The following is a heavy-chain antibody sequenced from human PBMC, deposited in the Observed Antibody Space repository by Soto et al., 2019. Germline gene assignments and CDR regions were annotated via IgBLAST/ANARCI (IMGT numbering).Heavy chain of an antibody. J-gene: IGHJ4*02. CDR3: ARDQGYSYGPTDY. CDR2: FSSSGSTI. Sequence: EVQLVESGGGLVQPGGSLRLSCAASGFTFSSYSMNWVRQAPGKGLEWVSYFSSSGSTIYYADSVKGRFTISRDNAKNSLYLQMNSLRAEDTAVYYCARDQGYSYGPTDYWGQGTLVTVSS. D-gene: IGHD5-18*01. CDR1: GFTFSSYS. V-gene: IGHV3-48*01.